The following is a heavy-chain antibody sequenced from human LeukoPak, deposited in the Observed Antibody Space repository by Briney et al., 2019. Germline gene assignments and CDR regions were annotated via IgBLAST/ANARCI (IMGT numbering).Heavy chain of an antibody. Sequence: SETLSLTCAVSGGSISSGGYSWRWLRQPPGTGLEWIGYIYHSGSTYYNPSLKSRVTISVDRSKNQFSLKLSSVTAADTAVYYCARVYGSGRRSGGNWFDPWGQGTLVTVSS. V-gene: IGHV4-30-2*01. CDR1: GGSISSGGYS. D-gene: IGHD3-10*01. J-gene: IGHJ5*02. CDR3: ARVYGSGRRSGGNWFDP. CDR2: IYHSGST.